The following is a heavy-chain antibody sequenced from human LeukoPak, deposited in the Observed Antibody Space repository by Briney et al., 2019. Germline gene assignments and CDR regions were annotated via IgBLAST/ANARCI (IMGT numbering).Heavy chain of an antibody. CDR3: ARTGTRDAFDM. Sequence: ASVKVSCKASGGTFSSYAISWVRQAPGQGLERMGWISAYNGNTNYAQKLQGRVTMTTDTSTSTAYMELRSLRSDDTAVYYCARTGTRDAFDMWGEGTMVTVSS. J-gene: IGHJ3*02. D-gene: IGHD1-1*01. CDR2: ISAYNGNT. V-gene: IGHV1-18*01. CDR1: GGTFSSYA.